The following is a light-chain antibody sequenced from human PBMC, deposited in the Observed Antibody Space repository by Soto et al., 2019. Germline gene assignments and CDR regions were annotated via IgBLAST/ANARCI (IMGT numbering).Light chain of an antibody. CDR2: GAS. CDR1: QSVSSSY. J-gene: IGKJ2*01. V-gene: IGKV3-20*01. CDR3: QQYGSSPYT. Sequence: IVLTQSPGTLSLSPGERATLSCRASQSVSSSYLAWYQQKPGQAPRLLIYGASSRATGIPDRLSGSGSGTDFTLNISRLEPEDCAVYYCQQYGSSPYTFGQGTKLEIK.